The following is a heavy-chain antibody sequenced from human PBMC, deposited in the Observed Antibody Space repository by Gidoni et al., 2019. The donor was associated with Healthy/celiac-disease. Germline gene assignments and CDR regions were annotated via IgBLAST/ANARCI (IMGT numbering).Heavy chain of an antibody. Sequence: QLQLQESGPGLVKPSETLSLTCTVSGGSISSSSYYWGWIRQPPGKGLEWIASIYYSVSTYYNPSLKSRVTISVDTSKNQFSLKLSSVTAADTAVYYCARQVARSSSWHNWFDPWGQGTLVTVSS. D-gene: IGHD6-13*01. CDR3: ARQVARSSSWHNWFDP. CDR1: GGSISSSSYY. V-gene: IGHV4-39*01. CDR2: IYYSVST. J-gene: IGHJ5*02.